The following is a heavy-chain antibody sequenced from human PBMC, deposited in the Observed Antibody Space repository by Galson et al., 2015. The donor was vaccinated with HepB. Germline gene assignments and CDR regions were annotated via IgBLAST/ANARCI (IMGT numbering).Heavy chain of an antibody. D-gene: IGHD6-19*01. V-gene: IGHV4-30-2*01. CDR3: ARVAAVPVAFDI. CDR1: GGSVSSVGYL. Sequence: LTCVISGGSVSSVGYLWSWIRQPPGKGLEWIEYIYHTGSTYYNPSLKSRVTISVDKSKNQFSLKVTSVTAADTAVYYCARVAAVPVAFDIWGQGTMVTVSS. CDR2: IYHTGST. J-gene: IGHJ3*02.